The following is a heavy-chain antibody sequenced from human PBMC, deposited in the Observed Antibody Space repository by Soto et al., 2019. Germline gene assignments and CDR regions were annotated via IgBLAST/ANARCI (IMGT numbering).Heavy chain of an antibody. J-gene: IGHJ4*02. V-gene: IGHV1-18*04. CDR1: GYTFINYG. Sequence: QVQLVESGAEMKNPGASVKVSCKASGYTFINYGISWVRQAPGQGLEWLGWINTYSDRTNYAQEFQGRVSMTTEKSTSSVYMELRSLRSGDTALYYCARDYTGRGYFDHWGQGSLVTVSS. CDR3: ARDYTGRGYFDH. D-gene: IGHD2-8*02. CDR2: INTYSDRT.